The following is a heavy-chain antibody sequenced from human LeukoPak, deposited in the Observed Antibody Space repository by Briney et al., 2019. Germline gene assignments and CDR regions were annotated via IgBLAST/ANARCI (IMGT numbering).Heavy chain of an antibody. CDR3: AKDLTQYGYSTDY. V-gene: IGHV3-53*01. Sequence: GGSLRLSCAASGFIVSSNYMSWVRQAPEKGLEWVSVIYSSGSTYYADSVKGRFTISRDNSKNTLHLQMNSLRAEDTAIYYCAKDLTQYGYSTDYWGQGTLVTVSS. J-gene: IGHJ4*02. CDR2: IYSSGST. D-gene: IGHD5-18*01. CDR1: GFIVSSNY.